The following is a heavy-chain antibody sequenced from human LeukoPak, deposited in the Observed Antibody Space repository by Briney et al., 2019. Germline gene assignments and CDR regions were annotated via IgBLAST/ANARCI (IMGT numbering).Heavy chain of an antibody. CDR1: GGSISSYY. CDR3: ARARQIYYDSSGYYLDY. Sequence: PSETLSLTCTVSGGSISSYYWSWIRQPPGKGLEWIGYIYYSGSTNYNPSLKSRVTISVDTYKNQFSLKLSSVTAADTAVYYCARARQIYYDSSGYYLDYWGQGTLVTVSS. V-gene: IGHV4-59*01. D-gene: IGHD3-22*01. J-gene: IGHJ4*02. CDR2: IYYSGST.